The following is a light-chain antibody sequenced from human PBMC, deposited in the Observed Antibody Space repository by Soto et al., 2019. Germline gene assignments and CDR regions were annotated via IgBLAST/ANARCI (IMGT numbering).Light chain of an antibody. CDR3: QQYDTRPTMT. Sequence: IQLTQSPSSLSASVGESVTITCRASQDIDNYLNWYQHRPGEAPKLLIYAESYLETGVPARFSGSGSGTDFSFTITSLQPEDSATYYCQQYDTRPTMTFGQGTRLDI. CDR1: QDIDNY. J-gene: IGKJ5*01. CDR2: AES. V-gene: IGKV1-33*01.